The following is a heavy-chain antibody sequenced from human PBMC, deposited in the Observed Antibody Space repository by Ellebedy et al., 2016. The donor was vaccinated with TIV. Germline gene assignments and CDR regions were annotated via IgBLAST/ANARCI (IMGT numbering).Heavy chain of an antibody. D-gene: IGHD4-23*01. V-gene: IGHV3-23*01. CDR2: ISGSGGNT. J-gene: IGHJ3*02. CDR1: GLTFSSHA. CDR3: ARDPVGVGPAFDI. Sequence: GESLKISCAASGLTFSSHAMSWVRQAPGKGLEWVSSISGSGGNTYYADSVKGRFTISRDNSKDTLYLQVNSLRAEDTAVDYCARDPVGVGPAFDIWGQGTMVTVSS.